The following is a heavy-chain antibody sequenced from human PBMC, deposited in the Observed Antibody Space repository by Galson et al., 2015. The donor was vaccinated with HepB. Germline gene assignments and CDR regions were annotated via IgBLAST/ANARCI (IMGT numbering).Heavy chain of an antibody. CDR2: ISGSGGST. CDR1: GFTFSSYA. Sequence: SLRLSCAASGFTFSSYAMSWVRQAPGKGLEWVSAISGSGGSTYYADSEKGRFTISRDNSKNTLYLQMNSLRAEDTAVYYCAKEGPGVVVPAAMRAFDIWGQGTMVTVSS. CDR3: AKEGPGVVVPAAMRAFDI. D-gene: IGHD2-2*01. J-gene: IGHJ3*02. V-gene: IGHV3-23*01.